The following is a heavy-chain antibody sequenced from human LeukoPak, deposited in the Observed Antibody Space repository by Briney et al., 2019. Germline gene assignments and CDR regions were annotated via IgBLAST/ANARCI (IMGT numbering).Heavy chain of an antibody. CDR1: GGTFSSYA. J-gene: IGHJ6*03. Sequence: GASVKVSCKASGGTFSSYAISWVRQAPGQGLEWMGGIIPIFGTANYAQKFQGRVTITADESTSTAYMELSSLRSEDTAVYYCARGSESSGPSLYYYYMDVWGQGTTVTISS. CDR2: IIPIFGTA. CDR3: ARGSESSGPSLYYYYMDV. V-gene: IGHV1-69*13. D-gene: IGHD6-19*01.